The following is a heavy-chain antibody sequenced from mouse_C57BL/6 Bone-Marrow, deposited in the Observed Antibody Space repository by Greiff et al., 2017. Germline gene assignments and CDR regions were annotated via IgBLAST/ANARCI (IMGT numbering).Heavy chain of an antibody. CDR1: GYTFTSYG. CDR3: ARLDYYCSSSFAY. J-gene: IGHJ3*01. Sequence: QVQLQQSGAELARPGASVKLSCKASGYTFTSYGISWVKQRTGQGLEWIGEIYPRSGNTYYNEKFKGKATLTADKSSSTAYMELRSLTSEDSAVYFCARLDYYCSSSFAYWGQGTLVTVSA. V-gene: IGHV1-81*01. D-gene: IGHD1-1*01. CDR2: IYPRSGNT.